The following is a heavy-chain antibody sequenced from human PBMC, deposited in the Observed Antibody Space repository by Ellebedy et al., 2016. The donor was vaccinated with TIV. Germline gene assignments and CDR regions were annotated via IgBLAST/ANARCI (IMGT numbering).Heavy chain of an antibody. CDR2: INPDSGGT. Sequence: ASVKVSCKASGYHFTCHYIHWVRQAPGQGLEWMGWINPDSGGTNFAQKFQGRVTMTRDASINTAYMQLSRLQSDDTAVYHCARVRRGSSGMDVWGQGTTVTVSS. D-gene: IGHD1-1*01. CDR3: ARVRRGSSGMDV. V-gene: IGHV1-2*02. J-gene: IGHJ6*02. CDR1: GYHFTCHY.